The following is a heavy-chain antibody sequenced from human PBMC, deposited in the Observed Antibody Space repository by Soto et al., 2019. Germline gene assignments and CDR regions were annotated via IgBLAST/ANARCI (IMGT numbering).Heavy chain of an antibody. CDR2: IYPGDSDT. D-gene: IGHD6-25*01. CDR1: GYTFNNYW. Sequence: GESLKISCQASGYTFNNYWIAWVRQMPGKGLEYVGIIYPGDSDTRYSPPLQGQVTISADAPISTAYLQWSSLKASDSGMYYCARRLKEDSGSSPYYSAFAVWGRWTTVAVSS. CDR3: ARRLKEDSGSSPYYSAFAV. V-gene: IGHV5-51*04. J-gene: IGHJ6*01.